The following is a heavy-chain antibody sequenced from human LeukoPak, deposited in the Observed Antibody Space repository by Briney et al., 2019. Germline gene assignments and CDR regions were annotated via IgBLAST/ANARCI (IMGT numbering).Heavy chain of an antibody. CDR3: AAFIVATSNFVDY. V-gene: IGHV1-58*02. CDR2: IVVGSGNT. J-gene: IGHJ4*02. CDR1: GFTFTSSA. D-gene: IGHD5-12*01. Sequence: SVKVSCKASGFTFTSSAMQWVRQARGQRLEWIGWIVVGSGNTNHAQKFQERVTITRDMSTSTAYMELSSLRSEDTAVYYCAAFIVATSNFVDYWGQGTLVTVSS.